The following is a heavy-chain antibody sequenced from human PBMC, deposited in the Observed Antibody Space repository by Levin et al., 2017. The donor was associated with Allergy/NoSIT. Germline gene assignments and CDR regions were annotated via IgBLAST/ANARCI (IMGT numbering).Heavy chain of an antibody. J-gene: IGHJ4*02. V-gene: IGHV4-34*01. CDR1: GGSFSGYY. Sequence: SQTLSLTCAVYGGSFSGYYWSWIRQPPGKGLEWIGEINHSGSTNYNPSLTSRVTISVDTSKNQFSLKLSSVTAADTAVYYCARPFGGYGSGSYFDYWGQGTLVTVSS. CDR2: INHSGST. CDR3: ARPFGGYGSGSYFDY. D-gene: IGHD3-10*01.